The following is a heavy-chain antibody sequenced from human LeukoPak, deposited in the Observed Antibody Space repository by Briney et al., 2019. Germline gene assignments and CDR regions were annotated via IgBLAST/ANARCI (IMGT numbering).Heavy chain of an antibody. CDR3: ARAPRDSSTMLDR. CDR1: GYTSTSFW. Sequence: PEASVKVSCKASGYTSTSFWIQWVRQAPGQGLEWMGLINPSDGSTTYTHRFQGRVTVTRDTSTSTVYMDLSSLRSEDTAVYYCARAPRDSSTMLDRWGQGTLVTVSS. J-gene: IGHJ5*02. D-gene: IGHD6-13*01. CDR2: INPSDGST. V-gene: IGHV1-46*01.